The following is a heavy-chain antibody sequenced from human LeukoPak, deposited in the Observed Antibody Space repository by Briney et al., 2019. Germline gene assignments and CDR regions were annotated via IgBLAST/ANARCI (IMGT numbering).Heavy chain of an antibody. V-gene: IGHV4-59*01. CDR3: ARDSRGFDY. Sequence: SETLSLTCTVSGGSISSYYWSWTRQPPGKGLEWIGYIYYSGSTNYNPSLKSRVTISVDTSKNQFSLKLSSVTAADTAVYYCARDSRGFDYWGQGTLVTVSS. CDR2: IYYSGST. CDR1: GGSISSYY. D-gene: IGHD2-2*01. J-gene: IGHJ4*02.